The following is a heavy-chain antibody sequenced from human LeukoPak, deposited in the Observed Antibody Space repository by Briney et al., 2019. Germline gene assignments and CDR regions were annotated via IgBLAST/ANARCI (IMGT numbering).Heavy chain of an antibody. J-gene: IGHJ4*02. V-gene: IGHV1-8*01. Sequence: ASVKVSCKASGYTFTNYDINWVRRATGRGLEWMGWMSPNSGDTGYAQNFQGRVTLTRDTSISTAYMELSSLKSEDTAVYYCARNYYGSGSFENWGQGTLVTVSS. D-gene: IGHD3-10*01. CDR3: ARNYYGSGSFEN. CDR2: MSPNSGDT. CDR1: GYTFTNYD.